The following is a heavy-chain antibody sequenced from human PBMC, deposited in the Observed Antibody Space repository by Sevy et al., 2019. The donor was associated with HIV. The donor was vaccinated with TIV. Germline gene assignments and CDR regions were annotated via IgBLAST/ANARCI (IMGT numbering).Heavy chain of an antibody. CDR3: ARGSDSSGYPLFDY. D-gene: IGHD3-22*01. Sequence: TQSLTCAVSGGSISSGGYSWSWIRQPPGKGLEWIGYIYHSGSTYYNPSLKSRVTISVDRSKNQFSLKLSSVTAADTAVYYCARGSDSSGYPLFDYWGQGTLVTVSS. CDR1: GGSISSGGYS. CDR2: IYHSGST. V-gene: IGHV4-30-2*01. J-gene: IGHJ4*02.